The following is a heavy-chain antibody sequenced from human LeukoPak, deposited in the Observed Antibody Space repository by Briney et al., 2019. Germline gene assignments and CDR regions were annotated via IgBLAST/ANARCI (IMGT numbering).Heavy chain of an antibody. J-gene: IGHJ3*02. CDR1: GYRFSSYW. D-gene: IGHD1-14*01. CDR2: VYPADSEI. CDR3: AISGTETPHALDAFDI. Sequence: GESLKISCKASGYRFSSYWIGWVRPMPGKGLEWMGVVYPADSEIKYGPSFEGQVTVSADKSTSTAYLQWSSLKASDTAMYYCAISGTETPHALDAFDIWGQGTMVTVSS. V-gene: IGHV5-51*01.